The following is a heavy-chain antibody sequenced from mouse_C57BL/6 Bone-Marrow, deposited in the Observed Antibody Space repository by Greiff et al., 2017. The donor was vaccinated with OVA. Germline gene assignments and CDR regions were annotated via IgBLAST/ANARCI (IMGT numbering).Heavy chain of an antibody. Sequence: EVQLQQSGAELVRPGASVKLSCTASGFNINDDYMHWVKQRPEQGLEWIGWIDPENGDTEYASKFQGKATITADTSSNTAYLQLSSLTSEDTAVYYCTTCGYYLWWYFDVWGTGTTVTVAS. CDR1: GFNINDDY. CDR2: IDPENGDT. CDR3: TTCGYYLWWYFDV. D-gene: IGHD2-3*01. J-gene: IGHJ1*03. V-gene: IGHV14-4*01.